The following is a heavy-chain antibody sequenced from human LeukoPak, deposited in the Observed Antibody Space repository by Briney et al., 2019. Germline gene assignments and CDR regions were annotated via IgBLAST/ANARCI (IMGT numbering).Heavy chain of an antibody. J-gene: IGHJ6*02. V-gene: IGHV5-51*01. CDR2: IYPGDSYT. Sequence: GESLKISCKGSGYSFTSYWIGWVRQMPGKGLEWMGIIYPGDSYTRYSPSFQGQVTVSADKSISTAYLQWSSLKASDTAMYYCASNYYGSGSGYYYYYGTDVWGQGTTVTVSS. CDR1: GYSFTSYW. D-gene: IGHD3-10*01. CDR3: ASNYYGSGSGYYYYYGTDV.